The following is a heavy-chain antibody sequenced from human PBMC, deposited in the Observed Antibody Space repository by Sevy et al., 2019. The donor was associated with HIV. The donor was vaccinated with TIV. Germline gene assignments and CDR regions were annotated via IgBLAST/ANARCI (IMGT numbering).Heavy chain of an antibody. J-gene: IGHJ4*02. CDR2: INKDGSDA. CDR1: GFTFSNYW. V-gene: IGHV3-74*01. Sequence: GGSLRLSCAASGFTFSNYWMHWVRQPPGKGLVWVSRINKDGSDAVYADSVQGRVTISSGNAKNTLSLQMDNLRVDDSGIYYCTRDLRWPARLFSATTAGFDFWSQGTLVTVSS. CDR3: TRDLRWPARLFSATTAGFDF. D-gene: IGHD1-7*01.